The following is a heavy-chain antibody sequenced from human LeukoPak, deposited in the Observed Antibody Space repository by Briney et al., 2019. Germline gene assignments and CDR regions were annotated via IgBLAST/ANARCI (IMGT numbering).Heavy chain of an antibody. Sequence: SETLSLTCTVSGGSISSYYWSWIRQPPGKGLEWIGYIYYSGSTNYNPSLKSRVTISVDTSKNRFSLKLSSVTAADTAVYYCARSLRKGPGGHYYGMDVWGQGTTVTVSS. J-gene: IGHJ6*02. CDR3: ARSLRKGPGGHYYGMDV. D-gene: IGHD1-14*01. CDR2: IYYSGST. CDR1: GGSISSYY. V-gene: IGHV4-59*08.